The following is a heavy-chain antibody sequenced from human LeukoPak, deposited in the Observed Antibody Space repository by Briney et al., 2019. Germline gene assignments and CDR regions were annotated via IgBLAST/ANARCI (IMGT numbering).Heavy chain of an antibody. CDR1: GGSISSYF. D-gene: IGHD2-15*01. J-gene: IGHJ5*02. CDR2: IDTSGSI. V-gene: IGHV4-4*07. Sequence: SETLSLTCTVSGGSISSYFGSWIRQPAGKGLEWIGRIDTSGSINYNPSLKSLVTMSVDRSKNQFSLKLRSVTAADTAVYYCARVGSLSRGRNWVDPWGQGTLVTVSS. CDR3: ARVGSLSRGRNWVDP.